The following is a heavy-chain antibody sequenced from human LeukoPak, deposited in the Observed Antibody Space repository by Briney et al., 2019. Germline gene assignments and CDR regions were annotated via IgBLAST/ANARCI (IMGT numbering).Heavy chain of an antibody. CDR1: GGSISSYY. CDR3: ARHDYGDWFDP. D-gene: IGHD4-17*01. V-gene: IGHV4-59*01. Sequence: SETLSLTRTVSGGSISSYYWSWIRQPPGKGLEWIGYIYYSGSTNYNPSLKSRVTISVDTSKNQFSLKLSSVTAADTAVYYCARHDYGDWFDPWGQGTLVTVSS. J-gene: IGHJ5*02. CDR2: IYYSGST.